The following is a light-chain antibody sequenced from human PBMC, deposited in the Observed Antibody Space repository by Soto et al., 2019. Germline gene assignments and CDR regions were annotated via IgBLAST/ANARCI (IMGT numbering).Light chain of an antibody. J-gene: IGKJ1*01. CDR3: QQSYSTPRT. CDR1: QNIGRW. Sequence: DIQMTQSPSTLSASIGDRVTISCRASQNIGRWLAWYQQKPGTAPNLLIYAASSLQSGVPSRFSGSGSGTDFTLTISSLQPEDFATYYCQQSYSTPRTFGQGTKVDIK. V-gene: IGKV1-39*01. CDR2: AAS.